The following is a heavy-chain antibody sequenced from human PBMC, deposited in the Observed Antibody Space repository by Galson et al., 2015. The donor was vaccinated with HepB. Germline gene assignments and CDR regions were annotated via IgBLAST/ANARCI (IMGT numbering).Heavy chain of an antibody. CDR3: ARDLFVVVPRGGIYYYYYGMDV. V-gene: IGHV1-46*01. CDR2: INPSGGST. Sequence: SVKVSCKASGYTFTSYYMHWVRQAPGQGLEWMGIINPSGGSTSYAQKFQGRVTMTRDTSTSTVYMELSSLRSEDTAVYYCARDLFVVVPRGGIYYYYYGMDVWGQGTTVTVSS. CDR1: GYTFTSYY. J-gene: IGHJ6*02. D-gene: IGHD2-2*01.